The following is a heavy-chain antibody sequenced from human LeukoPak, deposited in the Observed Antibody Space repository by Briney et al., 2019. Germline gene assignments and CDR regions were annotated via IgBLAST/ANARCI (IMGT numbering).Heavy chain of an antibody. J-gene: IGHJ4*02. CDR2: INHSGST. CDR1: GGSFTGYY. CDR3: ARGSRLGANYFDC. D-gene: IGHD3-16*01. V-gene: IGHV4-34*01. Sequence: SETLSLTCAVYGGSFTGYYWGWIRQPPGKGLEWIGEINHSGSTNYNPSLKSRVTISVDTSKNQFSLKLSSVTAADTAVYYCARGSRLGANYFDCWGQGTLVTVSS.